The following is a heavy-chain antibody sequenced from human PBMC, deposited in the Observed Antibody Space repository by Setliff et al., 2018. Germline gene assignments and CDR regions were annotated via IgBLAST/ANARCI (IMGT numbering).Heavy chain of an antibody. Sequence: KPSETLSLTCTVSGGSISSGGYYWSWIRQHPGMGLEWIGYIYYSGSTYHNTSRKTLVTISVDTSKNQFSLKLSSVTAADTAVYYCARCSGSYDAFDIWGQGTMVTVSS. J-gene: IGHJ3*02. CDR3: ARCSGSYDAFDI. CDR2: IYYSGST. V-gene: IGHV4-31*01. CDR1: GGSISSGGYY. D-gene: IGHD1-26*01.